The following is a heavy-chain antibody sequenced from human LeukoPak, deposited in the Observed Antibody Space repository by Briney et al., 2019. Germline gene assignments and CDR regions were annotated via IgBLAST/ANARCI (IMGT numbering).Heavy chain of an antibody. J-gene: IGHJ4*02. CDR2: ISVRSNYI. V-gene: IGHV3-21*01. D-gene: IGHD3-22*01. CDR3: VRLRRNSDTSGFYYYYDF. Sequence: GGSLRLSCVASGYTFSSYSINWVRQAPGKGLEWVSSISVRSNYIYYADSVRGRFSISRDDAKDSLYLQMNSLRAEDTAVYYCVRLRRNSDTSGFYYYYDFWGQGTLVTVSP. CDR1: GYTFSSYS.